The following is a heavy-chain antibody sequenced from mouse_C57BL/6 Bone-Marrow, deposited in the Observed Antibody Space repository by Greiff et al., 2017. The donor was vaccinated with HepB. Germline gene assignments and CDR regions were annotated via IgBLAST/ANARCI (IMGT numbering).Heavy chain of an antibody. CDR2: ISSGSSTI. CDR3: ARPYYGSYYAMDY. D-gene: IGHD1-1*01. Sequence: VKLVESGGGLVKPGGSLKLSCAASGFTFSDYGMHWVRQAPEKGLEWVAYISSGSSTIYYADTVKGRFTISRDNAKNTLFLQMTSLRSEDTAMYYCARPYYGSYYAMDYWGQGTSVTVSS. CDR1: GFTFSDYG. J-gene: IGHJ4*01. V-gene: IGHV5-17*01.